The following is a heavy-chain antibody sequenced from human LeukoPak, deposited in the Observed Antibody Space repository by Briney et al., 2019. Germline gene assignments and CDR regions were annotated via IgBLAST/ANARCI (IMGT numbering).Heavy chain of an antibody. J-gene: IGHJ5*02. D-gene: IGHD3-3*01. CDR2: IYTSGST. CDR1: GGSISSYY. Sequence: PSETLSLTCTVSGGSISSYYWSWIRQPAGKGLEWIGRIYTSGSTNYNPSLKSRVTMSVDTSKNQFSLKLSSVTAADAAVCYCARMGLRFLDNWFDPWGQGTLVTVSS. CDR3: ARMGLRFLDNWFDP. V-gene: IGHV4-4*07.